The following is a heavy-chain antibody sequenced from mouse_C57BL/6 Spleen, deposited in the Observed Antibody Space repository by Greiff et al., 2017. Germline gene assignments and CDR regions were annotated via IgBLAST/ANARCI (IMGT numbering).Heavy chain of an antibody. CDR3: ARDRVEGTRD. V-gene: IGHV3-6*01. CDR2: ISYDGSN. D-gene: IGHD3-3*01. Sequence: EVKLEESGPGLVKPSQSLSLTCSVTGYSITSGYYWNWIRQFPGNKLEWMGYISYDGSNNYNPSLKNRISITRDTSKNQFFLKLNSVTTEDTATYYCARDRVEGTRDWGQGTLVTVSA. CDR1: GYSITSGYY. J-gene: IGHJ3*01.